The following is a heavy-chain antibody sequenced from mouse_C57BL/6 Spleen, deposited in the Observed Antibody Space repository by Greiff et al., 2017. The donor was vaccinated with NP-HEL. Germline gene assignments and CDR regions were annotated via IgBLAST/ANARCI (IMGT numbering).Heavy chain of an antibody. CDR2: INPSTGGT. J-gene: IGHJ2*01. CDR3: ASLTGRGYFDY. V-gene: IGHV1-42*01. CDR1: GYSFTGYY. Sequence: EVQLQQSGPELVKPGASVKISCKASGYSFTGYYMNWVKQSPEKSLEWIGEINPSTGGTTYNQKFKAKATLTVDKSSSTAYMQLKSLTSEDSAVYYCASLTGRGYFDYWGQGTTLTVSS. D-gene: IGHD4-1*01.